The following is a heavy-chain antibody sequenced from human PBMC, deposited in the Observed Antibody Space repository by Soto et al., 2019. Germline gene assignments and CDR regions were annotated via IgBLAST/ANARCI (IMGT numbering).Heavy chain of an antibody. J-gene: IGHJ4*02. CDR1: GFTFSSYG. D-gene: IGHD4-17*01. CDR3: AKDGARSTWQDY. V-gene: IGHV3-30*18. CDR2: ISYDGSNK. Sequence: PGGSLRLSCASSGFTFSSYGMHWVRQAPGKGLEWVAVISYDGSNKYYADSVKGRFTISRDNSKNTLYLQMNSLRAEDTAVYYCAKDGARSTWQDYWGQGTLVTSPQ.